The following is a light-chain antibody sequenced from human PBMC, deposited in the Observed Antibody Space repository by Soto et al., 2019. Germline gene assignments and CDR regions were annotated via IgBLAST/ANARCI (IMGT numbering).Light chain of an antibody. Sequence: EIVLTQSPGTLSLSPGERVTLSCRASQSVSNNYLAWYQQKPGQAPRLLIYGASSSATGIPDRCSGSGPGTDFTLTISRLEPEDFAVYYCQQHGSAPRTFRQGTKVEIK. CDR1: QSVSNNY. V-gene: IGKV3-20*01. CDR3: QQHGSAPRT. J-gene: IGKJ1*01. CDR2: GAS.